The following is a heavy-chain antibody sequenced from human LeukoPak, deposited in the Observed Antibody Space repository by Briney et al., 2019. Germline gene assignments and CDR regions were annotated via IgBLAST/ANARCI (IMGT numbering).Heavy chain of an antibody. CDR1: GGSISSSNW. J-gene: IGHJ4*02. V-gene: IGHV4-4*02. CDR2: IYHSGST. D-gene: IGHD5-12*01. CDR3: ARVIVATRPAITDDY. Sequence: SGTLSLTCAVSGGSISSSNWWSWLRQPPGKGLEWIGEIYHSGSTNYNPSLKSRVTISVDTSKNQFSLKLSSVTTADTAVYYCARVIVATRPAITDDYWGQGTLVTVSS.